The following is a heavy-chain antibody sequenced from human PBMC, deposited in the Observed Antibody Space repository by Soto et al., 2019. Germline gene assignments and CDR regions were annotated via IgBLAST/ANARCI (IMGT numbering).Heavy chain of an antibody. CDR3: ALSGDLYYYYMDV. V-gene: IGHV4-59*01. Sequence: SETLSLTCTVSGGSISSYYWSWIRQPPGKGLEWIGYIYYSGSTNYNPSLKSRVTISVDTSKNQFSLKLSSVTAADTAVYYCALSGDLYYYYMDVWGKGTKVTVSS. CDR2: IYYSGST. D-gene: IGHD1-26*01. CDR1: GGSISSYY. J-gene: IGHJ6*03.